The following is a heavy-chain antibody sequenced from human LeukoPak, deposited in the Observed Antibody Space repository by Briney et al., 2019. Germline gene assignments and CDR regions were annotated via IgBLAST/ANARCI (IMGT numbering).Heavy chain of an antibody. V-gene: IGHV4-31*03. J-gene: IGHJ4*02. D-gene: IGHD3-10*01. Sequence: SQTLSLTCTVSGGSISSGGYYWSWIRQYPGKGLEWIGYIYYSGSTYYNPSLKRRVTISVDTSKNQFSLKLSSVTAADTAVYYCARTLWFGEPYLVYWGQGTLVTVSS. CDR2: IYYSGST. CDR1: GGSISSGGYY. CDR3: ARTLWFGEPYLVY.